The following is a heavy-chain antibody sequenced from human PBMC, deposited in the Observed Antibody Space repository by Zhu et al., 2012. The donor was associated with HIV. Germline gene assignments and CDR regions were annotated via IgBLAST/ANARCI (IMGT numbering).Heavy chain of an antibody. J-gene: IGHJ5*01. CDR1: GGSFSGYY. CDR2: INHSGRT. V-gene: IGHV4-34*01. CDR3: ARHQSDGDYVFHWFHS. D-gene: IGHD4-17*01. Sequence: QVQLQQWGAGLLKPSETLSLTCAVYGGSFSGYYWSWIRQPPGKGLEWIGEINHSGRTNYNPSLKSRVTISIDTSKNQFSLRLSSVTAADTAVFYCARHQSDGDYVFHWFHSWGQGTLVHVSS.